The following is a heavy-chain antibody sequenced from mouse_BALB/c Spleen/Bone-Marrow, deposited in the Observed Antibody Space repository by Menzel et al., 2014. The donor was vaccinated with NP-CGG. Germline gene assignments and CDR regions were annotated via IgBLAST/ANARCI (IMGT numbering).Heavy chain of an antibody. CDR3: ASPIYYGNYGFAY. CDR1: GYTFSSYW. CDR2: ILPGSGRI. V-gene: IGHV1-9*01. Sequence: QVQLQQSGAELMKPGASVKISCKATGYTFSSYWIEWVKQRPGHGLEWIGEILPGSGRIKYNEKFKGKATFTADTSSNTAYMQLSSLTSEDSAVYYCASPIYYGNYGFAYWGQGTLVTVSA. J-gene: IGHJ3*01. D-gene: IGHD2-1*01.